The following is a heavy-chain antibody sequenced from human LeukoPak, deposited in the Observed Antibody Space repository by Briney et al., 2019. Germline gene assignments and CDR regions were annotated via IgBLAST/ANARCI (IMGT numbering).Heavy chain of an antibody. CDR1: GYTFTGYY. J-gene: IGHJ3*02. D-gene: IGHD3-10*01. CDR3: ARGRRDLFDAFDI. Sequence: ASVKVSCKASGYTFTGYYMHWVRQATGQGLEWMGWINPKSGGTNYAQKFQGRVTMTRDTSISTAYMELSRLRSEDTAVYYCARGRRDLFDAFDIWGQRTMVTVSS. V-gene: IGHV1-2*02. CDR2: INPKSGGT.